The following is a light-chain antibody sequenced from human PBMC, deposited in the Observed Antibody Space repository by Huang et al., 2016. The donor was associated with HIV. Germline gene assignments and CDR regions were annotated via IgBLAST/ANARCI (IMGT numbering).Light chain of an antibody. CDR2: GAS. CDR1: QSISRT. V-gene: IGKV3-15*01. CDR3: QQYDQWPPGYT. J-gene: IGKJ2*01. Sequence: ELVMTQSPATLFVSPGERATLSCRASQSISRTLAWYQQNPGQAPRVLIYGASTRASGVPARFSGAGSGTEFTLTISSLQSEDLAVYYCQQYDQWPPGYTFGQGTKL.